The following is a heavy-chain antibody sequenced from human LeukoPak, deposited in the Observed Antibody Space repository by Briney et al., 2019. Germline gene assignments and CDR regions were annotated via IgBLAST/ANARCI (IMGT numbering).Heavy chain of an antibody. D-gene: IGHD1-26*01. CDR3: ARDGSYKLDY. CDR1: GLTFSSAW. J-gene: IGHJ4*02. V-gene: IGHV3-74*01. Sequence: PGGSLRLSCAASGLTFSSAWMHWVRQTPGKRLVWISRVRSDGTATYADSVRGRFTISRDNAKNTLYLQMNNLRADDTGIYYCARDGSYKLDYWGQGALVTASS. CDR2: VRSDGTA.